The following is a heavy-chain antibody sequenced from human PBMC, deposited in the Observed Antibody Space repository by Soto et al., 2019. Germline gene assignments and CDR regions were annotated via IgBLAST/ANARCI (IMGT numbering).Heavy chain of an antibody. CDR2: ISAYNGNT. CDR3: ARVVATVAGRYGMNV. Sequence: QVQLVQSGAEVKKPGASVKVSCRASGYTFTSYVISWVRQAPAQGLEWMGWISAYNGNTNFAQKLQGRVTMTTDTSTSTAYREQRSLRCDDTAVDYCARVVATVAGRYGMNVWGQGTTVSVSS. CDR1: GYTFTSYV. J-gene: IGHJ6*02. V-gene: IGHV1-18*01. D-gene: IGHD6-19*01.